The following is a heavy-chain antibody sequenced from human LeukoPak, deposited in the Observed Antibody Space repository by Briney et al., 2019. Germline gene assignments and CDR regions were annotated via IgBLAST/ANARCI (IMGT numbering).Heavy chain of an antibody. CDR2: IYYSGST. CDR3: AKALRYFDWLLNSDGPNFDY. V-gene: IGHV4-39*07. J-gene: IGHJ4*02. D-gene: IGHD3-9*01. Sequence: SETLSLTCTVSGGSISSSSYYWGWIRQPPGKGLEWIGSIYYSGSTYYNPSLKSRVTISVDTSKNQFSLKLSSVTAADTAVYYCAKALRYFDWLLNSDGPNFDYWGQGTLVTVSS. CDR1: GGSISSSSYY.